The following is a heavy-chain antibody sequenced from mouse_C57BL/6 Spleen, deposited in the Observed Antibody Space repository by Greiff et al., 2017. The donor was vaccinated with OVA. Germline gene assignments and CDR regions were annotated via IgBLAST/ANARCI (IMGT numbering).Heavy chain of an antibody. CDR1: GYSITSGYY. J-gene: IGHJ1*03. V-gene: IGHV3-6*01. Sequence: EVQLQESGPGLVKPSQSLSLTCSVTGYSITSGYYWNWIRQFPGNKLEWMGYISYDGSNNYNPSLKNRISITRDTSKNQFFLKLNSVTTEDTATYYCARLQRDWYFDVWGTGTTVTVSS. CDR3: ARLQRDWYFDV. CDR2: ISYDGSN.